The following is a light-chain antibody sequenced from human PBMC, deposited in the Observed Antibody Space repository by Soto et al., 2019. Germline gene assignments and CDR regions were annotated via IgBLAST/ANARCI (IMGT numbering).Light chain of an antibody. V-gene: IGLV2-8*01. CDR3: ISYAGSSNV. CDR1: SSDVGSYDY. J-gene: IGLJ1*01. Sequence: QSALTQPPSASGSPGQSVTISCTGTSSDVGSYDYVSWYQQHPGKAPKLMIYEVSKRPSGVPDRFSGSKSGNMASLTVSGLQAEDEADYYCISYAGSSNVFGTGTKLTVL. CDR2: EVS.